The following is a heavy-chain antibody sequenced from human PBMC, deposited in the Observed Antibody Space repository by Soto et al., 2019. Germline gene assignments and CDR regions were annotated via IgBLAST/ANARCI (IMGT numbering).Heavy chain of an antibody. CDR3: AKSGWLLKPIDY. D-gene: IGHD3-9*01. CDR2: ISYDGSNK. J-gene: IGHJ4*02. CDR1: GFTFSSYG. Sequence: QVQLVESGGGVVQPGRSLRLSCAASGFTFSSYGMHWVRQAPGKGLEWVAVISYDGSNKYYADSVKGRFTISRDNSKNSLYLQMNILRAEDTAVYYCAKSGWLLKPIDYGGQGTLVTVSS. V-gene: IGHV3-30*18.